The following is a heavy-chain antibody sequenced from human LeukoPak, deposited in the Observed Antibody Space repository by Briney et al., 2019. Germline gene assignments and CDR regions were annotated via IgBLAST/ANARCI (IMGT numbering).Heavy chain of an antibody. Sequence: PGGSLRLSCAASGFTFSSYWMSWVRQAPGKGLEWVANIKQDGSEKYYVDSVKGRFTISRDNAKNSLYLQMNSLRTGDTAFYYCATNPPGIAVAGNGNFDYWGQGTLVTVSS. D-gene: IGHD6-19*01. CDR1: GFTFSSYW. J-gene: IGHJ4*02. CDR2: IKQDGSEK. CDR3: ATNPPGIAVAGNGNFDY. V-gene: IGHV3-7*03.